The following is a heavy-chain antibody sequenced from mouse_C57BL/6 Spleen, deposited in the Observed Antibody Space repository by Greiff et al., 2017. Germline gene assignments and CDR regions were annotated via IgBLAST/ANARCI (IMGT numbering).Heavy chain of an antibody. V-gene: IGHV3-6*01. D-gene: IGHD1-1*01. Sequence: ESGPGLVKPSQSLSLTCSVTGYSITSGYYWNWIRQFPGNKLEWMGYISYDGSNNYNPSLKNRISITRDTSKNQFFLKLNSVTTEDTATYYCARDRGTVGGYWYFEVWGTGTTVTVSS. J-gene: IGHJ1*03. CDR2: ISYDGSN. CDR1: GYSITSGYY. CDR3: ARDRGTVGGYWYFEV.